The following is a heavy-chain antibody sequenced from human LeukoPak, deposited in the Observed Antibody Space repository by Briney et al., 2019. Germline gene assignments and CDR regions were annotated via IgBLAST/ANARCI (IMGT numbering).Heavy chain of an antibody. CDR2: INHGGGT. J-gene: IGHJ6*03. CDR1: GGSFSGYY. V-gene: IGHV4-34*01. CDR3: ARHGRRYTNKFNYYFYMDV. D-gene: IGHD1-14*01. Sequence: SETLSLTCAVYGGSFSGYYWSWIRQPPGKGLEWIGEINHGGGTNYNPSLKSRVIISADVSKNQFSLKLSSVTAADMALYYCARHGRRYTNKFNYYFYMDVWGKGTTVTVSS.